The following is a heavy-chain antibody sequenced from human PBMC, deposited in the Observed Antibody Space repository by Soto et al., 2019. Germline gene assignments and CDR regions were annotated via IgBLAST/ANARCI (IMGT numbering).Heavy chain of an antibody. D-gene: IGHD6-6*01. CDR2: ISYDGNNK. V-gene: IGHV3-30*18. CDR3: AKVSAQLVHYFYFRYMDV. J-gene: IGHJ6*03. Sequence: QLQLVESGGGVVQPGRSLRLSCAASGFTFSTYGMHWVRQAPGKGLEWVAVISYDGNNKYYADSVKGRFTISRDNSKNTLYLQMNSLRPEDTAVYYCAKVSAQLVHYFYFRYMDVWGKGTTVTVSS. CDR1: GFTFSTYG.